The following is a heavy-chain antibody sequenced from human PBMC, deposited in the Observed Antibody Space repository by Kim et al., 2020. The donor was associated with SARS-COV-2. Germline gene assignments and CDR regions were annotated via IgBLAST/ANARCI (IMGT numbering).Heavy chain of an antibody. Sequence: GGSLRLSCAASGFTFSSYAMSWVRQAPGKGLEWVSAISGSGGSTYYADSVKGRFTISRDNSKNTLYLQMNSLRAEDTAVYYCAKKPYDILTGWAVLDYWGQGTLVTVSS. J-gene: IGHJ4*02. D-gene: IGHD3-9*01. CDR2: ISGSGGST. CDR1: GFTFSSYA. CDR3: AKKPYDILTGWAVLDY. V-gene: IGHV3-23*01.